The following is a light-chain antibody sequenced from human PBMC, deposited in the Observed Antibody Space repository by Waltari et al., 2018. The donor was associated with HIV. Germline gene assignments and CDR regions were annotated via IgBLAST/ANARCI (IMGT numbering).Light chain of an antibody. CDR2: DVD. J-gene: IGLJ3*02. CDR1: DSDFGLYHF. CDR3: ASFTGDETLL. V-gene: IGLV2-14*03. Sequence: SAVTQPASVSGLPGQSITISCTGGDSDFGLYHFVSWYQQHPGRVPRLLLYDVDSRAPGMSYRFSGSRSGITDSLNISRLRAEDEADYYCASFTGDETLLFGGGTNVTVL.